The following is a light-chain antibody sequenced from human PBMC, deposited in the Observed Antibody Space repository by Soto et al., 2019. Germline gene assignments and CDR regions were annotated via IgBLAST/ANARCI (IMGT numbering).Light chain of an antibody. CDR2: DNN. CDR1: SSNIGNNY. Sequence: QSVLTQPPSVSAAPGQTVTISCSGSSSNIGNNYVSWYQQLPGTAPKLLIYDNNNRPSGIPDRFSGSKSGTSATLGITGLQTGDEADYYCGTWDSRLSVEVFGTGTKLTVL. CDR3: GTWDSRLSVEV. V-gene: IGLV1-51*01. J-gene: IGLJ1*01.